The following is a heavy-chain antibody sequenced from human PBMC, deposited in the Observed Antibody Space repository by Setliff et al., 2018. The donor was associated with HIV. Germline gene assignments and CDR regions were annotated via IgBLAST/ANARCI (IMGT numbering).Heavy chain of an antibody. Sequence: GGSLRLSCAVSGFAVESTHMSWVRQVPGKGLEWLSVIYPVPNTHYADSVKGRFTIFRDRRKNTLFLQMNNVRVNDTAIYYCARGDFDLWGRGTRVTVSS. D-gene: IGHD2-21*01. CDR2: IYPVPNT. V-gene: IGHV3-53*01. J-gene: IGHJ2*01. CDR1: GFAVESTH. CDR3: ARGDFDL.